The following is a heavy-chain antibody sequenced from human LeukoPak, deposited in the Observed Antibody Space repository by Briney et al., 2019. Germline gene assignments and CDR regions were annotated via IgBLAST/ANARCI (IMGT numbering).Heavy chain of an antibody. CDR2: IYYSGST. CDR3: ASRSGSFRIFRFDY. Sequence: SETLSLICTVSGGSIISSSYYWGWIRQPPGKGLGWIGSIYYSGSTYYNPSLKSRVTISVDTSKNQFSLKLSSVTAADTAVYYCASRSGSFRIFRFDYWGQGTLVTVSS. J-gene: IGHJ4*02. D-gene: IGHD1-26*01. V-gene: IGHV4-39*01. CDR1: GGSIISSSYY.